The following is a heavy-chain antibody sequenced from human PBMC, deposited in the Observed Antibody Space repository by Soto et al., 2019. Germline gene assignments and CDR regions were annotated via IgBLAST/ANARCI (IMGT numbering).Heavy chain of an antibody. Sequence: QITLRESGPALVRPTQTLTLTCTFSGFSLSSNGVGVGWIRQPPGKALEWLALIYWDDDHRYSPSLKTRLTNTKDTSKNQVVLTMTKLDPVDTATYYCAREIYYSTYFDSWGQGTLVTVSS. J-gene: IGHJ4*02. D-gene: IGHD3-22*01. CDR1: GFSLSSNGVG. CDR3: AREIYYSTYFDS. CDR2: IYWDDDH. V-gene: IGHV2-5*02.